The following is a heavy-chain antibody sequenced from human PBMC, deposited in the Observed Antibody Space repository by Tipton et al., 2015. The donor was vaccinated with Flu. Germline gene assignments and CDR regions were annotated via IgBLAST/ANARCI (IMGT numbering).Heavy chain of an antibody. CDR2: MYHSGSI. CDR3: ASGYKSGWFLY. CDR1: GFSFNNAW. D-gene: IGHD3-3*01. J-gene: IGHJ4*02. V-gene: IGHV4-38-2*01. Sequence: LRLSCAASGFSFNNAWMSWVRQSPGKGLEWIGSMYHSGSIYSNPSLKGRVTISLDTSKNQFSLRLSSVTASDTALYYCASGYKSGWFLYWGQGTLVTVSS.